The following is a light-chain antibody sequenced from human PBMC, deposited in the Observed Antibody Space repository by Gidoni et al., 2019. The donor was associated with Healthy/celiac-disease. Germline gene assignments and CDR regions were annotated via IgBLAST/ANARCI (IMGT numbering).Light chain of an antibody. CDR3: GTWDSSLSASVV. J-gene: IGLJ2*01. CDR1: RSNIGNNY. Sequence: QSVLTQPPSVSAAPGQQVTIACSGSRSNIGNNYVSWYQQLPGTAPKLLIYDNNKRPSGIPDRFSGSKSGTSATLGITGLQTGDEADYYCGTWDSSLSASVVFGGGTKLTVL. V-gene: IGLV1-51*01. CDR2: DNN.